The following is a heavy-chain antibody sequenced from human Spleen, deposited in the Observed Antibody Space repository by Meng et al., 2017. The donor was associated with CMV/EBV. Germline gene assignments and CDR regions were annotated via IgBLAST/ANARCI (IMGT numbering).Heavy chain of an antibody. V-gene: IGHV3-9*01. CDR2: ITWNSGRI. CDR1: GFMFDDYD. CDR3: ARDSGTFDY. J-gene: IGHJ4*02. D-gene: IGHD1-1*01. Sequence: LSLTCAASGFMFDDYDMHWVRQAPGKGLEWVSGITWNSGRIAYADSVKGRFTISRDNAKNSLYLQMNSLRAEDTAVYYCARDSGTFDYWGQGTLVTVPQ.